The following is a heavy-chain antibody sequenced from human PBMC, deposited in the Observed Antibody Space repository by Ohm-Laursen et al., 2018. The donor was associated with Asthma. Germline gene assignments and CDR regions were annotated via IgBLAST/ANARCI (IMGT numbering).Heavy chain of an antibody. CDR3: ARDLYDYVWGSYRTFDY. CDR1: GFTFSSYS. J-gene: IGHJ4*02. D-gene: IGHD3-16*02. CDR2: ISSSSSTI. Sequence: SLRLSCAASGFTFSSYSMNWVRQAPGKGLEWVSYISSSSSTIYYAESVKGRFTISRDNAKNSLYLQMNSLRDGDTAVYYCARDLYDYVWGSYRTFDYWGQGTLVTVSS. V-gene: IGHV3-48*02.